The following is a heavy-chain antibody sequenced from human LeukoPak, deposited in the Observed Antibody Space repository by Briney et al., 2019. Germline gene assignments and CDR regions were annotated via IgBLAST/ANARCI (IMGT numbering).Heavy chain of an antibody. V-gene: IGHV3-7*01. CDR3: AREGPSVTPYY. D-gene: IGHD4-17*01. CDR1: GYKFSSNW. Sequence: GGSLRLSCAASGYKFSSNWMSWVRQARGKGLEWVANIKQDGSEKYYVDSAKGRFTISRDNAKNSLYLQMNSLRAEDTAVYYCAREGPSVTPYYWGQGTLVTVSS. CDR2: IKQDGSEK. J-gene: IGHJ4*02.